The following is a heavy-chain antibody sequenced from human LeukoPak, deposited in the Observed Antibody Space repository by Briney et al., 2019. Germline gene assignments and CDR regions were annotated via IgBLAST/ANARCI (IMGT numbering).Heavy chain of an antibody. J-gene: IGHJ4*02. D-gene: IGHD3-9*01. CDR2: IYHSGST. CDR3: ARADYDILTGFDY. Sequence: SETLSLTCTVSGGSISSGGYYWSWIRQPPGKGLEWIGYIYHSGSTYYNPSLKSRVTISVDRSKNQFSLKLSSVTAADTAVYYCARADYDILTGFDYWGQGTLVTVSS. V-gene: IGHV4-30-2*01. CDR1: GGSISSGGYY.